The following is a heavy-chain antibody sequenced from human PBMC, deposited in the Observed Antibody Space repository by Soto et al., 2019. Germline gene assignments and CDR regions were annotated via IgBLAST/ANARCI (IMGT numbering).Heavy chain of an antibody. CDR3: ARGQAAAPAMDV. CDR1: GGSISSGDYY. V-gene: IGHV4-30-4*01. J-gene: IGHJ6*02. Sequence: SETLSLTCSVSGGSISSGDYYWTWIRQPPGKGLEWIGYISYSGSTFYSPSLKRRVTISVDRSKNQFSLKLSSVTAADTAVYYCARGQAAAPAMDVWGQGTMATVSS. D-gene: IGHD6-13*01. CDR2: ISYSGST.